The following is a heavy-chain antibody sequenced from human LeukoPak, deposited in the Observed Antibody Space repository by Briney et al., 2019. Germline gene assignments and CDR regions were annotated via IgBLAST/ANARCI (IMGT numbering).Heavy chain of an antibody. J-gene: IGHJ5*02. D-gene: IGHD2-8*01. CDR1: GGSISSYY. V-gene: IGHV4-4*09. CDR3: ARQGKLLTKPFDP. CDR2: IYTSGST. Sequence: SETLSLTCTVSGGSISSYYWSWIRQPPGRGLEWIGYIYTSGSTNYNPSLKSRVTISVDTSKNQFSLKLSSVTAADTAVYHCARQGKLLTKPFDPWGQGTLVTVSS.